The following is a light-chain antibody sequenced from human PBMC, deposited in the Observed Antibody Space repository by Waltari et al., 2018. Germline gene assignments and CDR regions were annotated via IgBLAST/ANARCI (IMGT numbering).Light chain of an antibody. CDR2: DAS. Sequence: EIMLTQSPGTLSLSPGERATLSCRASQSISRFLAWYQQKPGQAPRLLIYDASTRATGIPDRFSGSGSGTDFSLTINRLEPEVIAVYYCQKYGSLPATFGQGTKVEIK. J-gene: IGKJ1*01. V-gene: IGKV3-20*01. CDR1: QSISRF. CDR3: QKYGSLPAT.